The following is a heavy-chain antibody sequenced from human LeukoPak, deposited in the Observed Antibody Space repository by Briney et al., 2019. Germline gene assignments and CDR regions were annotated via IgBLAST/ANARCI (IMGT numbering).Heavy chain of an antibody. CDR1: GVSISSGDYY. CDR2: FYSTGST. D-gene: IGHD3-10*01. V-gene: IGHV4-30-4*01. CDR3: ARAGYYHRAFDY. Sequence: SQTLSLTCTVSGVSISSGDYYWSWIRQPPGKGLEWIGYFYSTGSTYYNPSLKSRVTISVGMSRNQFSLKLSSVIAADTAVYYCARAGYYHRAFDYWGQGTLVTVSS. J-gene: IGHJ4*02.